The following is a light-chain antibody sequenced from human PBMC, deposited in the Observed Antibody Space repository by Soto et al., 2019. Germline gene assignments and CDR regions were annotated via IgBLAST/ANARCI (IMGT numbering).Light chain of an antibody. J-gene: IGLJ1*01. CDR3: SSYASSSNPYV. Sequence: HSALTQPASVSGSPGQSITISCTGTSSDVGGYNYVSWYQHHPGKAPKLMIYEVSSRPSGVSDRFSGSKSGNTASLTISGLQTEDEADYYCSSYASSSNPYVFGTGTKLTVL. V-gene: IGLV2-14*01. CDR2: EVS. CDR1: SSDVGGYNY.